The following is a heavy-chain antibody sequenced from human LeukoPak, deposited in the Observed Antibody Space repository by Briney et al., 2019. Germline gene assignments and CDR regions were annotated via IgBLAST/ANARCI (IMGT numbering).Heavy chain of an antibody. CDR2: IKQDGSEK. D-gene: IGHD3-10*01. V-gene: IGHV3-7*01. CDR1: GFTFSSYW. Sequence: PGGSLRLSCAASGFTFSSYWMSWVRQAPGKGLEWVANIKQDGSEKYYVDSVKGRFTISRDNAKNSLYLQMNSLRAEDTAVYYCARQKSYYYALDYFDYWGQGTLVTVSS. CDR3: ARQKSYYYALDYFDY. J-gene: IGHJ4*02.